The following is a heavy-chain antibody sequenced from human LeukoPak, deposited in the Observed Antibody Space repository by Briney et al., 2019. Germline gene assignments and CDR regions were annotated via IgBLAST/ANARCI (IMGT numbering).Heavy chain of an antibody. V-gene: IGHV1-18*01. Sequence: ASVKVSCKAFGYSFTSFGVSWVRQAPGQGLDWMGWSSAYNGNTKSAQTFQGRVIMTTDTSTNTAYMELRSLRSDDTAVFYCVRDLGVDTSMIFFDYWGQGTLVTVSS. CDR2: SSAYNGNT. D-gene: IGHD5-18*01. J-gene: IGHJ4*02. CDR1: GYSFTSFG. CDR3: VRDLGVDTSMIFFDY.